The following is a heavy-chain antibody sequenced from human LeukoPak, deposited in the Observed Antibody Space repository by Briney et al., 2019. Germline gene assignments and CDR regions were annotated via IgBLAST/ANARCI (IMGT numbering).Heavy chain of an antibody. J-gene: IGHJ4*02. CDR2: IIPIFGTA. Sequence: SVKVSCKASGGTFSSYAISWVRQAPGQGLEWMGGIIPIFGTANYAQKFQGRVTITTDESTSTAYMELSSLRSEDTAVYYCARVQYYYDSSGYYPFDYWGQGTLVTVSS. CDR1: GGTFSSYA. V-gene: IGHV1-69*05. CDR3: ARVQYYYDSSGYYPFDY. D-gene: IGHD3-22*01.